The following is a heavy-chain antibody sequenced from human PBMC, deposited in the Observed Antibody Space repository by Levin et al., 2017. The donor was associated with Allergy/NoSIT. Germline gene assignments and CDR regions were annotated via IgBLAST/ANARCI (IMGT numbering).Heavy chain of an antibody. CDR1: GGSIGTDY. V-gene: IGHV4-59*01. CDR3: TRGSLFYYDGSDHYGF. J-gene: IGHJ4*02. Sequence: SETLSLTCTVSGGSIGTDYWSWIRQPPGKGLEWIGYFHYSGSNTYSPSLKSRVSISADTSKNEISLKLSSVTAADTAVYYCTRGSLFYYDGSDHYGFWGPGTLVTVSS. CDR2: FHYSGSN. D-gene: IGHD3-22*01.